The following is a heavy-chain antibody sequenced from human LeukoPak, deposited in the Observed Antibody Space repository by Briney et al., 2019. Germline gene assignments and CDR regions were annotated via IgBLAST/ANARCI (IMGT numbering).Heavy chain of an antibody. J-gene: IGHJ4*02. D-gene: IGHD4-17*01. CDR1: GLTFSSYS. Sequence: GGSLRLSCAASGLTFSSYSMNWVRQAPGKGLEWVSRINPDGTTTNYADSVKGRFTISRDNAKNTLYLQMNSLTVEDTALYYCVRIATVTTPNYWGQGTLVTVSS. V-gene: IGHV3-74*01. CDR3: VRIATVTTPNY. CDR2: INPDGTTT.